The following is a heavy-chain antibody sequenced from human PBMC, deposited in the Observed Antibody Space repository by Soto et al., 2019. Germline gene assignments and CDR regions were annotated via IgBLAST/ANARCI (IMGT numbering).Heavy chain of an antibody. CDR3: ARDFRYYYGSGTDNWFDP. CDR1: GGSITSYH. V-gene: IGHV4-59*12. CDR2: TSYTGNT. J-gene: IGHJ5*02. D-gene: IGHD3-10*01. Sequence: SETLSLTCIVSGGSITSYHWSWIRQFPEKGLEWIAYTSYTGNTNYNPSFQSRVTISIDTSKNQFSLKLSSVTAADTAVYYCARDFRYYYGSGTDNWFDPWGQGTLVTVSS.